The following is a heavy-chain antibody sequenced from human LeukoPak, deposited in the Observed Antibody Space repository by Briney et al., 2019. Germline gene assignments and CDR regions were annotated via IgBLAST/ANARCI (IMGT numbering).Heavy chain of an antibody. J-gene: IGHJ4*02. Sequence: GGSLRLSCAASGFTFSSYSMNWVRQAPGKGLEWVSSISTSSIYIYYADSVKGRFTISRGNAKNSLYLQMNSLRAEDTAVYYCARDYSGWGQGTLVTVSS. D-gene: IGHD1-26*01. V-gene: IGHV3-21*01. CDR3: ARDYSG. CDR1: GFTFSSYS. CDR2: ISTSSIYI.